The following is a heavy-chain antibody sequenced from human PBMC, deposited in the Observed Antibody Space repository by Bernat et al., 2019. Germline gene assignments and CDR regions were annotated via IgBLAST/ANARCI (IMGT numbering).Heavy chain of an antibody. CDR3: ARGRITMVRGVIGQDWFDP. D-gene: IGHD3-10*01. CDR2: IYYSGST. J-gene: IGHJ5*02. V-gene: IGHV4-61*01. Sequence: QVQLQESGPGLVKPSETLSLTCTVSGGSVSSGSYYWSWIRQPPGKGLEWIGYIYYSGSTNYNHSLKSRVTISVDTSKNQYSLKLSSVTAADTAVDYCARGRITMVRGVIGQDWFDPWGQGTLVTVSS. CDR1: GGSVSSGSYY.